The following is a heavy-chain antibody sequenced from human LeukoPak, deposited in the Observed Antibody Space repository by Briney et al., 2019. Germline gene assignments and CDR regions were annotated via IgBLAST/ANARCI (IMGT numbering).Heavy chain of an antibody. CDR3: ARAPGIVGATCFDY. V-gene: IGHV1-69*04. CDR2: IIPILGIA. CDR1: GGTFSSYA. Sequence: SVKVSCKASGGTFSSYAISWVRQAPGQGLEWMGRIIPILGIANYAQKFQGRVTITADKSTSTAYMELSSLRSEDTAVYYCARAPGIVGATCFDYWGQGTLVTVSS. D-gene: IGHD1-26*01. J-gene: IGHJ4*02.